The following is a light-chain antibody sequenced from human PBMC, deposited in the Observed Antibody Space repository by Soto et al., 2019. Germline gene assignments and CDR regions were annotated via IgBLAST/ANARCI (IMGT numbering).Light chain of an antibody. CDR3: QQRSHWPQT. J-gene: IGKJ1*01. CDR1: QSVSSY. V-gene: IGKV3-11*01. Sequence: EIVLTQSPATLSLSPGERATLSCRASQSVSSYLAWYQQKPGQAPRLLIYDASNRATGIPARFSGSGSGTDFPLTISSLEPEDFAVYYCQQRSHWPQTFGQGTKVEIK. CDR2: DAS.